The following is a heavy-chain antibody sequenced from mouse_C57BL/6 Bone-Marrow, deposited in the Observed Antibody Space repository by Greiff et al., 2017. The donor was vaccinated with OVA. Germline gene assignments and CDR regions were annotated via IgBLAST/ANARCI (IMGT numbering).Heavy chain of an antibody. CDR2: IYPRSGNN. V-gene: IGHV1-81*01. J-gene: IGHJ3*01. CDR1: GYTFTSYC. D-gene: IGHD2-4*01. Sequence: QVQLQQSGAELARPGASVKLSCKASGYTFTSYCISWVKPSTGQGLEWIGEIYPRSGNNYDNEKLKGKATLTADKSSSTEYMELRSLTSADSAVYFSARDRGVCYDYDVANRGQGTLVTVSA. CDR3: ARDRGVCYDYDVAN.